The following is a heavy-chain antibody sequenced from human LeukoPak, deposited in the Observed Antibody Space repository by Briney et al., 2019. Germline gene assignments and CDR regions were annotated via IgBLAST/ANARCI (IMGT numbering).Heavy chain of an antibody. V-gene: IGHV3-15*01. D-gene: IGHD5-18*01. CDR3: TTGTAMVPFDY. CDR1: GFTFSSYG. CDR2: IKSKTDGGTT. J-gene: IGHJ4*02. Sequence: GGSLRLSCAASGFTFSSYGMHWVRQAPGKGLEWVGRIKSKTDGGTTDYAAPVKGRFTISRDDSKNTLYLQMNSLKTEDTAVYYCTTGTAMVPFDYWGQGTLVTVSS.